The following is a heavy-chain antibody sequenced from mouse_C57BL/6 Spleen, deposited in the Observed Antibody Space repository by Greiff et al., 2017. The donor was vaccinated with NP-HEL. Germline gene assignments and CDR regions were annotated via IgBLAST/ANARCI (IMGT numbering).Heavy chain of an antibody. J-gene: IGHJ1*03. Sequence: EVKVVESEGGLVQPGSSMKLSCTASGFTFSDYYMAWVRQVPEKGLEWVANINYDGSSTYYLDSLKSRFIISRDNAKNILYLQMSSLKSEDTATYYCARAYYGSSPFDVWGTGTTVTVSS. D-gene: IGHD1-1*01. CDR2: INYDGSST. V-gene: IGHV5-16*01. CDR1: GFTFSDYY. CDR3: ARAYYGSSPFDV.